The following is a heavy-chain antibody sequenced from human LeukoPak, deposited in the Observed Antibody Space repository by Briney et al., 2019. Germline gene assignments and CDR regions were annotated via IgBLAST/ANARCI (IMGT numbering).Heavy chain of an antibody. V-gene: IGHV1-46*01. J-gene: IGHJ6*03. CDR2: INPSGGST. D-gene: IGHD3-3*01. Sequence: GASVKVSCKASGYTFTSYYMHWVRQAPGQGLVWMGIINPSGGSTSYAQKFQGRVTMTRDTSTSTVYMELSSLRSEDTAVYYCANGYYDFWSGYPRSDYYYMDVWGKGATVTVSS. CDR1: GYTFTSYY. CDR3: ANGYYDFWSGYPRSDYYYMDV.